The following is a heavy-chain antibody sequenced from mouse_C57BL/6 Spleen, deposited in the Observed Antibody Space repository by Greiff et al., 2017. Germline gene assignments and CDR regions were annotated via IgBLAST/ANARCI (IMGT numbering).Heavy chain of an antibody. CDR3: AKDYSNYRYAMDY. J-gene: IGHJ4*01. CDR2: IHPNSGSM. V-gene: IGHV1-64*01. Sequence: QVQLKQPGAELVKPGASVKLSCKASGYTFTSYWMHWVKQRPGQGLEWIGMIHPNSGSMNYNEKFKSKATLTVDNSSRSAYLQLLILTSEYSAVYYCAKDYSNYRYAMDYWGQGTSVTVSS. CDR1: GYTFTSYW. D-gene: IGHD2-5*01.